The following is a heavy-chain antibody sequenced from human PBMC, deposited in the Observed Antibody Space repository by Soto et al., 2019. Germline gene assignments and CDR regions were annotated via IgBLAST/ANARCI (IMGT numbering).Heavy chain of an antibody. Sequence: QVQLVESGGGVVQPGRSLRLSCAASGFTFSSYGMHWVRQAPGKGLEWVAVISYDGSNKYYADSVKGRFTISRDNSKNTLYLQMNSLRAEDAAVYYCAQDRYSGYDPLIYYYYGMDVWGQGTTVTVSS. CDR1: GFTFSSYG. J-gene: IGHJ6*02. D-gene: IGHD5-12*01. V-gene: IGHV3-30*18. CDR2: ISYDGSNK. CDR3: AQDRYSGYDPLIYYYYGMDV.